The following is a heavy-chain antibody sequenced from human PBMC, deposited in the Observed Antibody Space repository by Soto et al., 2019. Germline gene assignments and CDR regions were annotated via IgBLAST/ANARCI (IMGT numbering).Heavy chain of an antibody. CDR2: ISGSGGST. J-gene: IGHJ5*02. CDR1: GFTFSSDS. V-gene: IGHV3-23*01. Sequence: GGSLRLSCAASGFTFSSDSISLVRQAPGKGLEWVSAISGSGGSTYYADSVKGRFTISRDNSKNTLYLQMNSLRAEDTAVYYCAKSQAAAGPYNWFDPWGQGTLVTVSS. CDR3: AKSQAAAGPYNWFDP. D-gene: IGHD6-13*01.